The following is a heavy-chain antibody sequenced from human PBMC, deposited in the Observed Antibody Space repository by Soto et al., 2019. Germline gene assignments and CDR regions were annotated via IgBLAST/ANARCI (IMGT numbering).Heavy chain of an antibody. J-gene: IGHJ4*02. CDR2: IIPIFGTA. D-gene: IGHD3-10*01. CDR3: AQGVTMVRGVIPYYFDY. CDR1: GGTFSSYA. Sequence: SVKVYCKASGGTFSSYAISWVRQAPGQGLEWMGGIIPIFGTANYAQKFQGRVTITADESTSTAYTELSSLRSEDTAVYYCAQGVTMVRGVIPYYFDYWGQGTLVTVSS. V-gene: IGHV1-69*13.